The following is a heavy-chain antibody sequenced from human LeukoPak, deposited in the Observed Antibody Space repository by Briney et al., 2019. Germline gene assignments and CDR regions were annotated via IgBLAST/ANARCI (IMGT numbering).Heavy chain of an antibody. V-gene: IGHV1-18*01. CDR1: GYTFPNHG. CDR2: ISAYNCNT. D-gene: IGHD1-26*01. CDR3: ARDPQWELHRDIDY. J-gene: IGHJ4*02. Sequence: VKVSCMASGYTFPNHGISWVRQAPGQGLEWMGWISAYNCNTNYPQKLQGRVTRTTDASTRTAYMELRSLRSDDTAVYYCARDPQWELHRDIDYWGQGPLVTVSS.